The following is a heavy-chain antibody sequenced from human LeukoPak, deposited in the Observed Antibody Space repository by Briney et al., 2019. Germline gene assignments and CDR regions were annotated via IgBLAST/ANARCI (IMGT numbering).Heavy chain of an antibody. CDR2: FSGDSST. J-gene: IGHJ4*02. CDR1: GFTFANYA. D-gene: IGHD3-10*01. CDR3: AKGPLVYGTH. Sequence: GGSLRLSCAASGFTFANYAMNWVSQAPGKGLEWVSGFSGDSSTFYADSVKGRFTISRDSSKNTLYLQMNSLRAEDTALYYCAKGPLVYGTHWGQGTLVTVSS. V-gene: IGHV3-23*01.